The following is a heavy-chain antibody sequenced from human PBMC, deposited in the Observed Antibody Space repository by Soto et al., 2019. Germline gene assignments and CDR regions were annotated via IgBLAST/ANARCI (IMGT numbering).Heavy chain of an antibody. J-gene: IGHJ1*01. CDR3: ARDRVESGYPEYFQH. D-gene: IGHD3-22*01. Sequence: EVQLVESGGGLIQPGGSLRLSCAASGFTVSSNYMSWVRQAPGKGLEWVSVIYSGGSTYYADSVKGRFTISRENSKNTPYLQMNSLRAENTAVYYCARDRVESGYPEYFQHWGQGTLVTVSS. CDR2: IYSGGST. V-gene: IGHV3-53*01. CDR1: GFTVSSNY.